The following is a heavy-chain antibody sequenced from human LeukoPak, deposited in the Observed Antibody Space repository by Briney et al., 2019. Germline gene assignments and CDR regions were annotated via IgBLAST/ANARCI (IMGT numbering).Heavy chain of an antibody. CDR2: IYYSGTT. CDR1: GGSLSNSSYY. D-gene: IGHD3-22*01. J-gene: IGHJ5*02. Sequence: SETLSLTCTVSGGSLSNSSYYWGWLRQPPGTGLEWLGSIYYSGTTYYKPSLKSRVNISVDTCKNQFSLKLNSVTAAYTAVYYFAIIYSCYDYDIRGYCDNWFDRWGRGTLVTVSS. CDR3: AIIYSCYDYDIRGYCDNWFDR. V-gene: IGHV4-39*01.